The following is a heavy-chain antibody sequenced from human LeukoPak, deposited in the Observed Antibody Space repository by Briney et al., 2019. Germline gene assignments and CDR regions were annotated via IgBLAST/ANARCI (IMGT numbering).Heavy chain of an antibody. V-gene: IGHV3-30*04. D-gene: IGHD1-26*01. CDR2: ISYDGSNK. Sequence: PGRSLRLSCAASGFTFSSYAMHWVRQAPGKGLEWVAVISYDGSNKYYADSVKGRFTISRDNSKNTLYLQMNSLRAEDTAVYYCAKLEWEPRAFDIWGQGTMVTVSS. CDR3: AKLEWEPRAFDI. J-gene: IGHJ3*02. CDR1: GFTFSSYA.